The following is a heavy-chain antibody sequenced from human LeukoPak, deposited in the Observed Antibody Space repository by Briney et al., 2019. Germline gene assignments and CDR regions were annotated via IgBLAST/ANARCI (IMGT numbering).Heavy chain of an antibody. J-gene: IGHJ4*02. CDR3: ARLAAARLVEDY. D-gene: IGHD6-6*01. V-gene: IGHV4-39*01. CDR1: GDSISSSSYY. CDR2: IYYSGST. Sequence: SETLSLTCSVSGDSISSSSYYWGWIRQPPGKGLEWIGSIYYSGSTYYNPSLKSRVTVSVDTSKNQFSLKLSSVTAADTAVYYCARLAAARLVEDYWGQGTLATVSS.